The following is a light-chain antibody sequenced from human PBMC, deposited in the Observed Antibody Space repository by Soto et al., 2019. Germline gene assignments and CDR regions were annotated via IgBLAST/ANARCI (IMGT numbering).Light chain of an antibody. CDR2: DAS. CDR3: QQSIIYPGT. CDR1: QGISTY. Sequence: DIQLTQSPSFLSASVGDRVTMTCRASQGISTYLAWYQQKPGKAPKLLIYDASSLESGVPSRFSGSGSGAEFTLTITSLQAGDSATYYCQQSIIYPGTFGQGTIVDIK. J-gene: IGKJ1*01. V-gene: IGKV1-9*01.